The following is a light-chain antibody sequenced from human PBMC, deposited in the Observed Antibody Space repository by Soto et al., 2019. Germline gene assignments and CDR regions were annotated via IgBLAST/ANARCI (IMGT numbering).Light chain of an antibody. J-gene: IGLJ2*01. V-gene: IGLV2-14*03. CDR3: TSWTTSTTMI. Sequence: QSALTQPASVSGSPGQSITISCTGTNSGIGAYNFVTWYQQHPGKAPKLMLYDVNIRPSGVSNRFSGSKSGNTASLTISGLQADEEADYSCTSWTTSTTMIFGGGTKLTVL. CDR1: NSGIGAYNF. CDR2: DVN.